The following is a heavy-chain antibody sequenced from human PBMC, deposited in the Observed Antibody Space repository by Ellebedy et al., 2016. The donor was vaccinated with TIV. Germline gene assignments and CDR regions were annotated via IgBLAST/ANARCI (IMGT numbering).Heavy chain of an antibody. CDR3: ASSSYYYGSGAFDI. D-gene: IGHD3-10*01. CDR1: GFTFSDYY. J-gene: IGHJ3*02. Sequence: PGGSLRLSCAASGFTFSDYYMSWIRQAPGKGLEWVSYISSSGSTIYYADSVKGRFTISRDNAKNSLYLQMNSLRAEDTAVYYCASSSYYYGSGAFDIWGQGTMVTVSS. V-gene: IGHV3-11*04. CDR2: ISSSGSTI.